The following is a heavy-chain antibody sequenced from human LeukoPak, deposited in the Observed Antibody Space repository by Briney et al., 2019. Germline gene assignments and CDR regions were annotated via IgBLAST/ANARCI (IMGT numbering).Heavy chain of an antibody. CDR1: GGSISSSSYY. D-gene: IGHD6-13*01. CDR3: ARERAAAGYYFDY. J-gene: IGHJ4*02. V-gene: IGHV4-39*07. Sequence: SETLSLTCTVSGGSISSSSYYWGWIRQPPGKGLEWIGEINHSGSTNYNPSLKSRVTISVDTSKNQFSLKLSSVTAADTAVYYCARERAAAGYYFDYWGQGTLVTVSS. CDR2: INHSGST.